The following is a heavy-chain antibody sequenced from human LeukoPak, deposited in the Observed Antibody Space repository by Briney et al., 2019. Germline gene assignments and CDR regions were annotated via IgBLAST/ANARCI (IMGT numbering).Heavy chain of an antibody. V-gene: IGHV3-48*04. CDR3: ARDRYYGSGNYYAILDY. CDR2: IGNSGRTV. D-gene: IGHD3-10*01. J-gene: IGHJ4*02. CDR1: GFTFSSYS. Sequence: GGSLRLSCAASGFTFSSYSMNWVRQAPGKGLEWIAYIGNSGRTVYYADSVRGRFTISRDNAKNSLFLQMNNGRAEDTAMYYCARDRYYGSGNYYAILDYWGQGTLVTVSS.